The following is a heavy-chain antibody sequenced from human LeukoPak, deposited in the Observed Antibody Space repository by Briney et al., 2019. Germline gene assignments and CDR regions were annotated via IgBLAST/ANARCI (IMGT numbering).Heavy chain of an antibody. D-gene: IGHD3-10*01. CDR2: MNHKSGNT. CDR1: GYTFTSYD. Sequence: ASLKLSCKASGYTFTSYDINWVRRATGQGLEWMGWMNHKSGNTGYAQKFQGRVTMTKNTSISTAYMELSSLRSEDTAVYYCARALDYYGSGSYWYYYYYGMDVWGQGTTVTVSS. CDR3: ARALDYYGSGSYWYYYYYGMDV. J-gene: IGHJ6*02. V-gene: IGHV1-8*01.